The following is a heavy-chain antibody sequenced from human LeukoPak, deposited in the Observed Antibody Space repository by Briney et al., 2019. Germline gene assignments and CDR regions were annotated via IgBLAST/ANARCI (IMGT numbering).Heavy chain of an antibody. J-gene: IGHJ3*02. CDR1: GVTFSSYS. CDR2: ISSSSSTL. V-gene: IGHV3-48*01. Sequence: GGSLRLSCAASGVTFSSYSMNWVRQAPGKGLEWVSYISSSSSTLYYADSVKGRFTISRDNSKNTLYVQMNSLRAEDTAVYYCAKGSQQQLVPSDAFDIWGQGTMVTVSS. CDR3: AKGSQQQLVPSDAFDI. D-gene: IGHD6-13*01.